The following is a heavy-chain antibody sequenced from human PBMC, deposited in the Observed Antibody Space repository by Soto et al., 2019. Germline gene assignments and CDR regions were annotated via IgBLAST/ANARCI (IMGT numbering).Heavy chain of an antibody. CDR3: ATGGVVVAATRLDYYYYGMDV. CDR1: VGTLSSYA. V-gene: IGHV1-2*04. J-gene: IGHJ6*02. Sequence: SVKRACKGAVGTLSSYAVSRGRHAPGKGRERMGWINPNSGGTNYAQKFQGLVTMNRDTSIGTAYMELSRLRSDDTAVYYCATGGVVVAATRLDYYYYGMDVWGQGTTVTVYS. D-gene: IGHD2-15*01. CDR2: INPNSGGT.